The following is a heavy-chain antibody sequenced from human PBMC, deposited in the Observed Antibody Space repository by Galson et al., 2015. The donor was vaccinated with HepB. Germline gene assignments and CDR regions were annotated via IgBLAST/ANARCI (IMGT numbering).Heavy chain of an antibody. J-gene: IGHJ4*02. CDR1: GFTFSRSA. CDR2: IYYDGSYK. V-gene: IGHV3-30*18. D-gene: IGHD3-9*01. CDR3: AKDPRVDATGYFDH. Sequence: SLRLSCATSGFTFSRSAMHWVRQAPGKGLEWVAVIYYDGSYKYYVDSVQGRFTISRDDSKNTLYLQMNSLRTEDTAVYYWAKDPRVDATGYFDHWGQGALVTVSS.